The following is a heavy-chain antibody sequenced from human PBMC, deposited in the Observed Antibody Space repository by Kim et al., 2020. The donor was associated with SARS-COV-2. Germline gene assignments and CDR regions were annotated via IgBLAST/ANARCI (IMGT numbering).Heavy chain of an antibody. J-gene: IGHJ6*02. CDR3: ARGNYYESVSPSDYYNGMDV. Sequence: GGSLRLSCAASGVTFDSSAMNWVRQAPGKGLEWVAVISYDGRNKDYADSVKGRFTISRDNSKSTLHLQMNSLRVEDTAVYYCARGNYYESVSPSDYYNGMDVWGQGTTVTVSS. D-gene: IGHD3-10*01. CDR1: GVTFDSSA. V-gene: IGHV3-30*04. CDR2: ISYDGRNK.